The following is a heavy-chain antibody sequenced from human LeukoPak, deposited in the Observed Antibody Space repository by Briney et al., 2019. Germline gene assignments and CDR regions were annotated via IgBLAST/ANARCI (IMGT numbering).Heavy chain of an antibody. CDR3: ARDMGYSGSWPGYFDY. V-gene: IGHV3-48*04. J-gene: IGHJ4*02. CDR2: IDTSSSTI. D-gene: IGHD1-26*01. CDR1: GFTFSSYS. Sequence: GGSLRLSCVASGFTFSSYSMSWVRQAPGKGLEWVTYIDTSSSTIYYADSVKGRFTISRDNAKNSLYLQMKSLRAEDTTVYYCARDMGYSGSWPGYFDYWGQGVLVTVSS.